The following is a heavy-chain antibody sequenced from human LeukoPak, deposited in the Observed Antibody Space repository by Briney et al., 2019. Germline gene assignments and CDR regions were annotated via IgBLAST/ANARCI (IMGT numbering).Heavy chain of an antibody. CDR1: GDSISSGDYY. V-gene: IGHV4-61*02. D-gene: IGHD5-18*01. Sequence: SETLSLTCTVSGDSISSGDYYWSWIRQPAGKGLEWIGRISSSGSTNYNPSLKSRVTISVDTSKNQFSLKLSSVTAADTAVYYCARVSGIQLWHLYFDYWGQGTLVTVSS. CDR3: ARVSGIQLWHLYFDY. CDR2: ISSSGST. J-gene: IGHJ4*02.